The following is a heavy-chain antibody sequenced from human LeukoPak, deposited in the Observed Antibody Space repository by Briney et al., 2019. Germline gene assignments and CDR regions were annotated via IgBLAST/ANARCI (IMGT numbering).Heavy chain of an antibody. CDR2: IYSGGST. Sequence: GGSLRLSCAASGFSVSTNYMSWVRQAPGKGLEWVSVIYSGGSTYYADSVKGRFTISRDNSKNTLYLQMNSLRAEDTAVYYCAREDYGSGAFDIWGQGTMVTVSS. V-gene: IGHV3-66*01. CDR1: GFSVSTNY. D-gene: IGHD3-10*01. J-gene: IGHJ3*02. CDR3: AREDYGSGAFDI.